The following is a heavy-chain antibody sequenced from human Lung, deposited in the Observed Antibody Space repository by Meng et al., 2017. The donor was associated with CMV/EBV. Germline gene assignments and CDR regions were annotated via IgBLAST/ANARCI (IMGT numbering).Heavy chain of an antibody. Sequence: GGSXRLXCAASGFTFSSYTLNWVRQPPGEGLEWVSSISSSGSYIYYAASVKGRFTISRVNAENSLYLQMSGLRAEDTAVYFCARDYGSRGMDVWGQGTTVTVSS. CDR1: GFTFSSYT. CDR3: ARDYGSRGMDV. J-gene: IGHJ6*02. D-gene: IGHD3-10*01. CDR2: ISSSGSYI. V-gene: IGHV3-21*06.